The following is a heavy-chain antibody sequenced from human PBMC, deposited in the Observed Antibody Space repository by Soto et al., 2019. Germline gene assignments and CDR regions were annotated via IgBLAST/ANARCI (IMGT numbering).Heavy chain of an antibody. CDR1: GFTFYNYA. D-gene: IGHD2-8*01. J-gene: IGHJ3*01. V-gene: IGHV3-23*01. Sequence: EVQLLESGGGLVRPGGSLRLSCAASGFTFYNYAMHWVRQAPGKGLEWVSKISGGGDGKYYADSVKGRFTISRDNSRNTWYLQMNSLRAEDSTVVHSAKKDLGSITTYCTTVDCHAAFDGWGPGTRVTVSS. CDR3: AKKDLGSITTYCTTVDCHAAFDG. CDR2: ISGGGDGK.